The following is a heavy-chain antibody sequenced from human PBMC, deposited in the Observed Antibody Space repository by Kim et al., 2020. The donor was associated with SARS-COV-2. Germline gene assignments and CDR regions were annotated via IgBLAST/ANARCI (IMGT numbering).Heavy chain of an antibody. J-gene: IGHJ3*02. V-gene: IGHV3-30*18. CDR1: GFTFSSYG. CDR2: ISYDGSNK. Sequence: GGSLRLSCAASGFTFSSYGMHWVRQAPGKGLEWVAVISYDGSNKYYADSVKGRFTISRDNSKNTLYLQMNSLRAEDTAVYYCAKVADSSGYYYHTFDAFDIWGQGTMVTVSS. D-gene: IGHD3-22*01. CDR3: AKVADSSGYYYHTFDAFDI.